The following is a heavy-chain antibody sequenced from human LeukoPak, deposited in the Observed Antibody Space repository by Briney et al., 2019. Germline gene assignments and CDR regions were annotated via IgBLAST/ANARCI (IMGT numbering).Heavy chain of an antibody. D-gene: IGHD3-10*02. CDR2: ISSSGSTI. Sequence: PGGSLRLSCAASGFTFSNYIMNWVRQAPGKGLEWVSYISSSGSTIYYADSVKGRFTISRDKAKNSLYLQMNSLRAEDTAVYYCAELGITMIGGVWGKGTTVTISS. CDR1: GFTFSNYI. CDR3: AELGITMIGGV. V-gene: IGHV3-48*01. J-gene: IGHJ6*04.